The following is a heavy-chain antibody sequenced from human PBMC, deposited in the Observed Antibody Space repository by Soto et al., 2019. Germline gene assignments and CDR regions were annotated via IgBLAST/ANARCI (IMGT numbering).Heavy chain of an antibody. CDR1: GFTFSSYG. Sequence: QVQLVGSGGGVVQPGRSLRLSCAASGFTFSSYGMHWVRQAPGKGLEWVAVIWYDGSNKYYADSVKGRFTISRDNSKNTLYLQMNSLRAEDTAVYYCARDFYVWGSYRSSGYFQHWGQGTLVTVSS. CDR3: ARDFYVWGSYRSSGYFQH. V-gene: IGHV3-33*01. J-gene: IGHJ1*01. CDR2: IWYDGSNK. D-gene: IGHD3-16*02.